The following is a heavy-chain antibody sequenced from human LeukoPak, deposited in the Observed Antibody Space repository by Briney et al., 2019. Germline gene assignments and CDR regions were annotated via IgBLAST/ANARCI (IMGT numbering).Heavy chain of an antibody. V-gene: IGHV3-23*01. CDR2: ISGSGGST. CDR3: ARALIAAAGTGAFDI. Sequence: PGGSLRLSCAASGLTFSSYAMSWVRQAPGKGLEWVSAISGSGGSTYYADSVKGRFTISRDNAKNSLYLQMNSLGAEDTALYYCARALIAAAGTGAFDIWGQGTKVTVS. D-gene: IGHD6-13*01. CDR1: GLTFSSYA. J-gene: IGHJ3*02.